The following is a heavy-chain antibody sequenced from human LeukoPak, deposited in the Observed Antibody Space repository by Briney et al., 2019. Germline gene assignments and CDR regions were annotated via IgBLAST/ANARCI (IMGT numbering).Heavy chain of an antibody. CDR3: ARGYSCGNWFDP. Sequence: PSETLSLTCTVSGGSISSGDCYWSWIRQPPGKGLEWIGYIYYSGSTYYNPSLKSRVTISVDTSKNQFSLKLSSVTAADTAVYHCARGYSCGNWFDPRGQGTLVTVSS. CDR2: IYYSGST. V-gene: IGHV4-30-4*08. CDR1: GGSISSGDCY. D-gene: IGHD2-15*01. J-gene: IGHJ5*02.